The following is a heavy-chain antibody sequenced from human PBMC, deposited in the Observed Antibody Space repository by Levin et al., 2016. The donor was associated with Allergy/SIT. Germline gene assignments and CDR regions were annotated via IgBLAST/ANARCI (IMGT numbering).Heavy chain of an antibody. J-gene: IGHJ4*02. Sequence: WVRQAPGQGLEWMGGFDPEDGETIYAQKFQGRVTMTEDTSTDTAYMELSSLRSEDTAVYYCATELGRSRYSSSPNFNYWGQGTLVTVSS. D-gene: IGHD6-6*01. CDR2: FDPEDGET. CDR3: ATELGRSRYSSSPNFNY. V-gene: IGHV1-24*01.